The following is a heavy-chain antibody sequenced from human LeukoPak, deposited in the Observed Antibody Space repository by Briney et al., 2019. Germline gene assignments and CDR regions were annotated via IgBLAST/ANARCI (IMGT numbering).Heavy chain of an antibody. CDR3: ARRHYYYYGMDV. Sequence: GESLKISCEGSGNNFINYWIVWVRQMPGKGLEWMGIINPGDSDVRYSPSFQGQVTISADKSISTAYLQWSSLKASDTAMYYCARRHYYYYGMDVWGQGTTVTVSS. CDR1: GNNFINYW. V-gene: IGHV5-51*01. J-gene: IGHJ6*02. CDR2: INPGDSDV.